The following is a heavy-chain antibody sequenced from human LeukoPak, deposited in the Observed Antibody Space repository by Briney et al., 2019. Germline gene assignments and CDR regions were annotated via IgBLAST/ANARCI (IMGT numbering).Heavy chain of an antibody. J-gene: IGHJ4*02. CDR2: IKQGGSEI. V-gene: IGHV3-7*01. Sequence: GGSLRLSCSASGFTFSRFWMSLVRQAPGKGLEYVALIKQGGSEIYHMDSVKGRLTISRDDATNSLYLQMNSLRVEDTALYYCARDRESESDSEGDYWGQGTLVTVSS. D-gene: IGHD4-11*01. CDR1: GFTFSRFW. CDR3: ARDRESESDSEGDY.